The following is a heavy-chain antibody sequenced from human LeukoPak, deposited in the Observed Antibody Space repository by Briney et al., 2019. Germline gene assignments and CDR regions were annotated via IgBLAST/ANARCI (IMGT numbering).Heavy chain of an antibody. Sequence: GGSLRLSCVASGFTFGSYAMSWVRQAPGQGLDWVSAISDSGGDTYSAYSVKGRFIISRDNSKNTLNLQMNSLRAGDTAIYYCAKGSAAGRPYYFDNWGQGTLSPSP. J-gene: IGHJ4*02. CDR1: GFTFGSYA. CDR2: ISDSGGDT. D-gene: IGHD6-6*01. V-gene: IGHV3-23*01. CDR3: AKGSAAGRPYYFDN.